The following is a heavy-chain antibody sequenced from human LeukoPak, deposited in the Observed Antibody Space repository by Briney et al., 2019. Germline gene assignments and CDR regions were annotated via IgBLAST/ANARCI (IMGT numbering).Heavy chain of an antibody. J-gene: IGHJ4*02. CDR2: IRYDGSNK. V-gene: IGHV3-30*02. CDR1: GFTFSSYG. CDR3: AKDPAIFGVVIINLDY. Sequence: GGSLRLSCAASGFTFSSYGMHWVRQAPGKGLEWVAFIRYDGSNKYYADSVKGRFTISRDNSKNTLYLQMNSLRAEDTAVHYCAKDPAIFGVVIINLDYWGQGALVTVSS. D-gene: IGHD3-3*01.